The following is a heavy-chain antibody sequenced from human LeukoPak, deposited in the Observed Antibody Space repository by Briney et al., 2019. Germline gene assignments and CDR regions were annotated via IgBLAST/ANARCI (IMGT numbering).Heavy chain of an antibody. V-gene: IGHV4-59*01. CDR2: IYYSGST. D-gene: IGHD2-21*01. CDR3: ARGLRGGEYFDY. J-gene: IGHJ4*02. CDR1: GGSISSYY. Sequence: PSETLSLTCTVSGGSISSYYWSWIRQPPGKGLEWIGYIYYSGSTNYNPSLKSRVTISVDTSKNQFSLKLSSVTAADTAVYYCARGLRGGEYFDYCGQGTLVTVSS.